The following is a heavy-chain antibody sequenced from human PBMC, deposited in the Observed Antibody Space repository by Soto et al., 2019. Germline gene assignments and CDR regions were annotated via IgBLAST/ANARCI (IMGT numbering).Heavy chain of an antibody. V-gene: IGHV3-30*18. J-gene: IGHJ6*02. CDR3: ANGGAAGRGDYYYGMDV. CDR2: ISYDGSNK. Sequence: PVGSLRLSCAASGFTFSSYGMHWVRQAPGKGLEWVAVISYDGSNKYYADSVKGRFTISRDNSKNTLYLQMNSLRAEDTAVYYCANGGAAGRGDYYYGMDVWGQGTTVTVSS. CDR1: GFTFSSYG. D-gene: IGHD6-13*01.